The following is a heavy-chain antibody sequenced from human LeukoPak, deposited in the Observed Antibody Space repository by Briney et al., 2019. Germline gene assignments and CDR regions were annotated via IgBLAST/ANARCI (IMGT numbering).Heavy chain of an antibody. D-gene: IGHD3-22*01. CDR3: ARDHYYNSSGYTFGY. J-gene: IGHJ4*02. CDR1: GGSISSSSYY. CDR2: IYSSGST. V-gene: IGHV4-61*01. Sequence: SETLSLTCTVSGGSISSSSYYWGWIRQPPGKGLEWIGYIYSSGSTNYNPSLKGRVTILVDTSKNQFSLKLSSVTAADTAVYYCARDHYYNSSGYTFGYWGQGTLVTVSS.